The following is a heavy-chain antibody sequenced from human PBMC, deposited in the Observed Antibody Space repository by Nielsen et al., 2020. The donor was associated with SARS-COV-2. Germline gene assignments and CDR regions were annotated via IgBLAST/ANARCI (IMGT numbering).Heavy chain of an antibody. CDR3: ARFTALEYCSGGSYYGTPPTDSGFDY. CDR2: INHSGST. V-gene: IGHV4-34*01. J-gene: IGHJ4*02. D-gene: IGHD2-15*01. Sequence: WIRQPPGKGLEWIGEINHSGSTNYNPSLKSRVTISVDTSKNQFSLKLSSVTAADTAVYYCARFTALEYCSGGSYYGTPPTDSGFDYWGQGTLVTVSS.